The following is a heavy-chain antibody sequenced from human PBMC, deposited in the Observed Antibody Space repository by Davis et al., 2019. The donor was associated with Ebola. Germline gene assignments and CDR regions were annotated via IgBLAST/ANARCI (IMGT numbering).Heavy chain of an antibody. CDR2: ITGSDGSI. J-gene: IGHJ6*02. CDR3: AKDMGGGFYYYYGMDV. Sequence: GESLKISCAASGFTFNSHWMHWVRQAPGKGLEWVSGITGSDGSIYCADSVKGRFTISRDNSKNTLYLQMNSLRAEDTALYYCAKDMGGGFYYYYGMDVWGQGTTVTVSS. V-gene: IGHV3-23*01. D-gene: IGHD3-16*01. CDR1: GFTFNSHW.